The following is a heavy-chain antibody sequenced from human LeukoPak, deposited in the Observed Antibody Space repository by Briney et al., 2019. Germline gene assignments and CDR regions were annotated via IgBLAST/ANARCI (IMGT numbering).Heavy chain of an antibody. J-gene: IGHJ4*02. D-gene: IGHD3-22*01. Sequence: GGSLRLSCAVSGFTVSSNYMSWVRQAPGKGLEWVSVIYTGGGTDYADSVKGRFTISRDKSKNTLSLLMKSLRAEDTAVYYCARAPYYYDSSGYYFEDWGLGTLVTVSS. CDR1: GFTVSSNY. CDR2: IYTGGGT. CDR3: ARAPYYYDSSGYYFED. V-gene: IGHV3-66*01.